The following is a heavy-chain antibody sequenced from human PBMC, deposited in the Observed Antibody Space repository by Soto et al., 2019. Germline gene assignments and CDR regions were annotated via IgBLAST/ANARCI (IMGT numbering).Heavy chain of an antibody. D-gene: IGHD2-2*01. V-gene: IGHV1-2*02. Sequence: VKVSCKASGYTFTGYYVHWVREAPGQGLEWMGWINPETGGTSYAQKFQGRVTLSRDTSINTAYLEVSRLRFDDAAVYFCARERYQVISDGMDVWGQGTTVTVS. CDR3: ARERYQVISDGMDV. J-gene: IGHJ6*02. CDR2: INPETGGT. CDR1: GYTFTGYY.